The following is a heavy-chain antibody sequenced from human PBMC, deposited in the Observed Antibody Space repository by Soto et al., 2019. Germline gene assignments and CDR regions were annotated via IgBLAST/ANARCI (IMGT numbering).Heavy chain of an antibody. D-gene: IGHD2-15*01. J-gene: IGHJ6*02. CDR1: GFTFNRFA. CDR3: AKLGYCSGGTCYLDYYNGLDV. Sequence: PGGSLRLSCAASGFTFNRFAMTRVRQAPGKGLEWVSTIGASGDNTFYADSVKGRFTISRDNSGDTLFLQMNRLRAEDTALYYCAKLGYCSGGTCYLDYYNGLDVWGQGTTVTVSS. V-gene: IGHV3-23*01. CDR2: IGASGDNT.